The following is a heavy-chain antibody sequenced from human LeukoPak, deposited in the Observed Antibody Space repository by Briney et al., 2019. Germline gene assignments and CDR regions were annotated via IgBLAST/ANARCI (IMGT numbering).Heavy chain of an antibody. CDR2: INSDGSST. CDR1: GFTFTSHW. J-gene: IGHJ6*03. CDR3: ARDRDYYYMDV. Sequence: GGSLRLSCAASGFTFTSHWMHWVRQTPGKGLVWVSRINSDGSSTNYADSVEGRFTISRDNAKNTVYLQMNSLRADDTSVYYCARDRDYYYMDVWGKRTTVTVSS. V-gene: IGHV3-74*01. D-gene: IGHD5-24*01.